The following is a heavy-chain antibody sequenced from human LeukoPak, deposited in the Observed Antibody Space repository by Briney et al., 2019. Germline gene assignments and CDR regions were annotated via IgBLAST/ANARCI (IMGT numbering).Heavy chain of an antibody. J-gene: IGHJ4*02. CDR1: GFTFSNAW. V-gene: IGHV3-7*01. Sequence: GGSLRLSCAASGFTFSNAWMSWVRQAPGKGLEWVANIKQDGSEKDYVDSVKGRFTISRDNAKNSLYLQMNSLRAEDTAVYYCARVSSLAVAGFFDYWGQGILVTVSS. CDR2: IKQDGSEK. CDR3: ARVSSLAVAGFFDY. D-gene: IGHD6-19*01.